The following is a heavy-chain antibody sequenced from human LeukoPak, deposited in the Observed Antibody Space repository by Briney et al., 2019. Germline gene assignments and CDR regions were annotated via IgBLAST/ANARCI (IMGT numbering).Heavy chain of an antibody. D-gene: IGHD3-10*01. CDR1: GISLSNYA. CDR2: ISERGGST. V-gene: IGHV3-23*01. J-gene: IGHJ4*02. CDR3: AKRGVVIRGILVTGYHQEAYHYDF. Sequence: PGGSLRLSCVVSGISLSNYAMTWVRQAPGKGLEWVSYISERGGSTTYADSVKGRFTLSRDTSLNTLYPQMNNLRAEDTAVYFCAKRGVVIRGILVTGYHQEAYHYDFWGQGVLVTVSS.